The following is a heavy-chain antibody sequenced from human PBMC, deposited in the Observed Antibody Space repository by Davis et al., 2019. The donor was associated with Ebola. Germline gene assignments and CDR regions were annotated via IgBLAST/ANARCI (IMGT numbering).Heavy chain of an antibody. D-gene: IGHD5-24*01. CDR1: GFIFRNYV. Sequence: PGGSLRLSCETSGFIFRNYVMSWVRQAPGKGLEWVSYISSSSSTIYYADSVKGRFTISRDNAKNSLYLQMNSLRDEDTAVYYCARDHRDGYNPFDYWGQGTLVTVSS. J-gene: IGHJ4*02. V-gene: IGHV3-48*02. CDR3: ARDHRDGYNPFDY. CDR2: ISSSSSTI.